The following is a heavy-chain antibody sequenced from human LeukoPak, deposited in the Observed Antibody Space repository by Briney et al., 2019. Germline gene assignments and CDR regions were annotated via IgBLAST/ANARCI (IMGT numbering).Heavy chain of an antibody. Sequence: GGSLRLSCAASGITFSSYAMHGVRQAPGKGLEWVAVISYDGSNKYYADSVKGRFTISRDNSKNTLYLQMNSLRAEDTAVYYCARGRQYFDYWGQGTLVTVSS. CDR3: ARGRQYFDY. V-gene: IGHV3-30-3*01. CDR2: ISYDGSNK. J-gene: IGHJ4*02. D-gene: IGHD6-25*01. CDR1: GITFSSYA.